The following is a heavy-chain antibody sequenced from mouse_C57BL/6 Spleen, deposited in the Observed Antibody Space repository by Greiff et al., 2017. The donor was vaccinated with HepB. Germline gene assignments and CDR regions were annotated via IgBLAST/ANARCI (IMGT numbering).Heavy chain of an antibody. J-gene: IGHJ2*01. D-gene: IGHD1-1*01. CDR2: INPGSGGT. V-gene: IGHV1-54*01. CDR1: GYAFTNYL. Sequence: QVQLQQSGAELVRPGTSVKVSCKASGYAFTNYLIEWVKQRPGQGLEWIGVINPGSGGTNCNEKFKGKATLTADKSSSTAYMQLSSLTSEDSAVYFCATTVTYYFDYWGQGTTLTVSS. CDR3: ATTVTYYFDY.